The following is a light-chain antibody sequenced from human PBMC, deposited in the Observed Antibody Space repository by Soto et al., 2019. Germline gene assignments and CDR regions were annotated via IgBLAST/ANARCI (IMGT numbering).Light chain of an antibody. CDR1: QSISSSY. Sequence: EIVLTQSPGTLSLSPGERATLSCRASQSISSSYLAWYQQKPGQAPMLLIYAASSRATGIPDKFSGSGSGTDFNLTISRREPEDFAVYYCQQYGSSSYTFGQGTQLEIK. V-gene: IGKV3-20*01. CDR2: AAS. J-gene: IGKJ2*01. CDR3: QQYGSSSYT.